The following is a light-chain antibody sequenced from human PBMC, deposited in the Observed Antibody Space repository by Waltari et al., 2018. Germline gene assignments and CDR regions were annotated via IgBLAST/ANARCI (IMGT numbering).Light chain of an antibody. CDR2: DNF. V-gene: IGLV1-40*01. J-gene: IGLJ2*01. CDR3: QSSDISLSGHVV. CDR1: SSNLGAGYD. Sequence: QSVLTQPPSVSGAPGQRVIISCTGSSSNLGAGYDVHWYQQLPGTAPKLLIYDNFHRPSGVPDRFSGSKSGTSASLAITGLQAEDEADYFCQSSDISLSGHVVFGGGTKLTVL.